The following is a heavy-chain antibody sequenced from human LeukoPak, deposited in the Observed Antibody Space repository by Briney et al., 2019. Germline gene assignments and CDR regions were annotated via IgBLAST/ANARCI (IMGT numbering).Heavy chain of an antibody. D-gene: IGHD3-16*02. J-gene: IGHJ3*02. V-gene: IGHV4-30-4*08. CDR1: GGSISSGDYY. CDR2: IYYSGST. CDR3: ASYMITFGGVIADAFDI. Sequence: NSSETLSLTCTVSGGSISSGDYYWSWIRQPPGKGLEWIGYIYYSGSTYYNPSLKSRVTISVDTSTNQFSLKLSSVTAADTAVYYCASYMITFGGVIADAFDIWGQGTMVTVSS.